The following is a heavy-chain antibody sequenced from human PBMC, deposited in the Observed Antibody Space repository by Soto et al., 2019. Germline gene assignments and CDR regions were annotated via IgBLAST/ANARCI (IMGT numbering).Heavy chain of an antibody. D-gene: IGHD6-13*01. CDR1: GGSISTSNW. CDR3: ARARATIAAAAIFDC. V-gene: IGHV4-4*02. J-gene: IGHJ4*02. CDR2: VYRTGST. Sequence: SETLSLTCAVSGGSISTSNWWSWVRQPPGKGLEWIGEVYRTGSTNYNPSLESRLTISVDKSKNQFSLKLPSVTAADTAVYYCARARATIAAAAIFDCWGQGTLVTVSS.